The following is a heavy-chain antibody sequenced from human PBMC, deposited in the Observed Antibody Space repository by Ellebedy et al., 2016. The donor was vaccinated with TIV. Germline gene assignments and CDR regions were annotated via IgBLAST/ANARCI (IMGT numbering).Heavy chain of an antibody. J-gene: IGHJ5*02. CDR1: GFSFRSYW. Sequence: GESLKISCAASGFSFRSYWMSWVRQAPGKGLEWVANIYQDGSDEYYVDSVKGRFTISRDNDNKALFLQMNSLGVEDTAVYYCARRGSYGDYAVQINSWFDPWGQGTLVTVSS. V-gene: IGHV3-7*01. D-gene: IGHD4-17*01. CDR2: IYQDGSDE. CDR3: ARRGSYGDYAVQINSWFDP.